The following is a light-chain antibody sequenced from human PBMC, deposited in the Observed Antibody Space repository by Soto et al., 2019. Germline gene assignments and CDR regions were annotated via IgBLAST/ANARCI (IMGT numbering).Light chain of an antibody. J-gene: IGKJ4*01. CDR2: GAS. CDR3: QQYGSSPLT. V-gene: IGKV3-20*01. CDR1: ESVSDNY. Sequence: EIVLTQSPGTLSLSPGERATLSCRASESVSDNYLAWYQQRSGQAPRLVIYGASSRARAVPDRFSGSGSGEDFTLTISRLEPEDFAVYYCQQYGSSPLTFGGGTKVEIK.